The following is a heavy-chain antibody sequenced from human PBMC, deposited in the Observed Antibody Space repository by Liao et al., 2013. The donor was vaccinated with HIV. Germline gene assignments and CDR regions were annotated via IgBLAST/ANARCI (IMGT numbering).Heavy chain of an antibody. V-gene: IGHV4-4*07. D-gene: IGHD3-16*01. CDR3: ARGGGPFDY. CDR1: GDSISRYY. Sequence: QVQLQESGPGLVKPSETLSLTCTVSGDSISRYYWSWIRQPAGKGLEWIGRIYTNETINYNPSLRSRVTMSLDTSKNRFSLKLSSVTAADTAVYYCARGGGPFDYWGQGTLVTVSS. CDR2: IYTNETI. J-gene: IGHJ4*02.